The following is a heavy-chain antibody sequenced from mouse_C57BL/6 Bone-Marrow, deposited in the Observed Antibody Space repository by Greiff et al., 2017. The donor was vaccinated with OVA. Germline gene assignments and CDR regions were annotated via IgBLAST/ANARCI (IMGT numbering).Heavy chain of an antibody. D-gene: IGHD1-1*02. J-gene: IGHJ4*01. CDR1: GYTFTSYG. CDR3: ARSRLLWSNYAMGY. Sequence: QVQLQQSGAELARPGASVKLSCKASGYTFTSYGISWVKQSTGQGLEWIGEIYPRSGNTYYNEKFKGKATLTADKSSSTAYMELRSLTSEDSAVYFSARSRLLWSNYAMGYWGQGTSVPVSS. CDR2: IYPRSGNT. V-gene: IGHV1-81*01.